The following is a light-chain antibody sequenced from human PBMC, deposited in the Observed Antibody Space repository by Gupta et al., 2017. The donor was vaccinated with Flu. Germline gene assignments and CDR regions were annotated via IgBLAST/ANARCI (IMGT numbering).Light chain of an antibody. CDR3: QQRSNWPST. CDR2: EAS. Sequence: ETVSTQSLAILSLSPGESATVSCRASHSVSSYLAWYQEKPGQAPRLLIYEASNRATGIPARFSGSGSGTDFTLTISSLEPEDFACYYCQQRSNWPSTFGQGTRLEIK. J-gene: IGKJ5*01. CDR1: HSVSSY. V-gene: IGKV3-11*01.